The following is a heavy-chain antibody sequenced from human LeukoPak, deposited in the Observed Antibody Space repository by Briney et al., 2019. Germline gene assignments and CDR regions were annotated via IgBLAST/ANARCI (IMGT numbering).Heavy chain of an antibody. V-gene: IGHV4-39*01. CDR2: IYYSGST. CDR3: ARQPPRVYYFDY. CDR1: VGSICTSSYC. J-gene: IGHJ4*02. Sequence: PETLCLSCTVAVGSICTSSYCPVWIRQPPGKGLEWIGSIYYSGSTYYNPSLKSRVTISVDTSKSQFSLKLSSVTAADAAVYYCARQPPRVYYFDYWGQGTLVTVSS.